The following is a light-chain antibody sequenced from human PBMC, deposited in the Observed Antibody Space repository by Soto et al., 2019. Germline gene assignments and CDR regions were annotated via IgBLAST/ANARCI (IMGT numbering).Light chain of an antibody. V-gene: IGLV1-47*01. CDR3: VGWDDSLSGGV. Sequence: QSVLTQPPTASGTPGQRVTISCSGSRSNIGSNYVYWYQQVPGTAPKLLIYRNDQRPSGVPDRFSGSKSGTSASLAISGLRSEDEADYYCVGWDDSLSGGVFGGGTQLTVL. J-gene: IGLJ7*01. CDR2: RND. CDR1: RSNIGSNY.